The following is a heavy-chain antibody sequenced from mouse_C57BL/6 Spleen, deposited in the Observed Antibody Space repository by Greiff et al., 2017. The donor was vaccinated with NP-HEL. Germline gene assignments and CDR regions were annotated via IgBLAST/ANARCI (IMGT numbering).Heavy chain of an antibody. CDR1: GFTFSDYG. V-gene: IGHV5-17*01. J-gene: IGHJ4*01. D-gene: IGHD2-4*01. CDR2: ISSGSSTI. Sequence: EVHLVESGGGLVKPGGSLKLSCAASGFTFSDYGMHWVRQAPEKGLEWVAYISSGSSTIYYADTVKGRFTISRDNAKNTLFLQMTSLRSEDTAMYYCARPQYDYDGFYAMDYWGQGTSVTVSS. CDR3: ARPQYDYDGFYAMDY.